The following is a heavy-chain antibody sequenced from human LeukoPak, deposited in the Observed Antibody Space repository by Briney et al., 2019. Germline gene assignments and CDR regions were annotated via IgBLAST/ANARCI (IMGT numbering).Heavy chain of an antibody. J-gene: IGHJ3*02. CDR3: ARRGTGDAFDI. V-gene: IGHV4-34*01. CDR2: INHSGST. D-gene: IGHD1-1*01. CDR1: GGSFSGYY. Sequence: PSETLSLTCAVYGGSFSGYYWSWIRQPPGKGLEWIGEINHSGSTNYNPSLKSRVTISVDTSKNQFSLKLSSVTAADTAVYYCARRGTGDAFDIWGQGTMVTVSS.